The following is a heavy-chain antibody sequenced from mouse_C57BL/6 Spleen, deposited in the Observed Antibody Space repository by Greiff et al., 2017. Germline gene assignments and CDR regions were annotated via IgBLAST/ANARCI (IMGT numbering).Heavy chain of an antibody. CDR3: ARSPYYYGSSYWYFDV. V-gene: IGHV14-3*01. Sequence: EVQRVESVAELVRPGASVKLSCTASGFNIKNTYMHWVKQRPEQGLEWIGRIDPANGNTKYAPKFQGKATITADTSSNTAYLQLSSLTSEDTAIYYCARSPYYYGSSYWYFDVWGTGTTGTVSS. D-gene: IGHD1-1*01. CDR2: IDPANGNT. J-gene: IGHJ1*03. CDR1: GFNIKNTY.